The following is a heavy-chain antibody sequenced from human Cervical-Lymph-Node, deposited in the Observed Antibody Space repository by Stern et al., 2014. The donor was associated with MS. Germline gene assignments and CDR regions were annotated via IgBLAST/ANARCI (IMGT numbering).Heavy chain of an antibody. D-gene: IGHD6-19*01. CDR3: ARDSAAGSSIRDYYFGLDV. Sequence: QLQLQESGPGLVKPSQTLSLTCTVSGASITGGGSFWSWIRQPAGKRLEWIGRIYTSGSTDYTPSLKSRVTISVDALKNQFPLKLTSVTAADTAVYYCARDSAAGSSIRDYYFGLDVWGQGTTVTVSS. J-gene: IGHJ6*02. CDR2: IYTSGST. V-gene: IGHV4-61*02. CDR1: GASITGGGSF.